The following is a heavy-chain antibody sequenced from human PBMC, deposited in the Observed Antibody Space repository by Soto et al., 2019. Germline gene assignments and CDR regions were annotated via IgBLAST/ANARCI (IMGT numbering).Heavy chain of an antibody. Sequence: GASLKVSCKSSGYPFTHYGITWVRQAPGQGLEWMGWISPFNGNTNYGQTLQGRVTLTTDTSASTAYMELSSLRSEDTAVYYCATPTVPAAIGYYGMDVWGQGTTVTVSS. CDR1: GYPFTHYG. J-gene: IGHJ6*02. CDR3: ATPTVPAAIGYYGMDV. D-gene: IGHD2-2*02. CDR2: ISPFNGNT. V-gene: IGHV1-18*01.